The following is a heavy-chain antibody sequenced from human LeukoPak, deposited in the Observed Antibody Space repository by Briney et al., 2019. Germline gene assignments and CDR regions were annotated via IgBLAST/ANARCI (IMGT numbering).Heavy chain of an antibody. CDR2: IYYSGST. D-gene: IGHD6-13*01. V-gene: IGHV4-39*07. Sequence: PSETLSLTCTVSGGSISSSSYYWRWIRQPPGKGLEWIGSIYYSGSTYYNPSLKSRVTISVDTSKNQFSLKLSSVTAADTAVYYCARKYSSSWYASGWFDPWGQGTLVTVSS. J-gene: IGHJ5*02. CDR3: ARKYSSSWYASGWFDP. CDR1: GGSISSSSYY.